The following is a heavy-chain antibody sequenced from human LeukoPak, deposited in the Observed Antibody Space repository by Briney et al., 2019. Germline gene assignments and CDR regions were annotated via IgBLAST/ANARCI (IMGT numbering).Heavy chain of an antibody. CDR3: AKGFGGLLPRWFDR. D-gene: IGHD3-10*01. Sequence: GGSLRLSCAASGFTFSSYAMNWVRQAPGKGLEWVSGISGSGGSTYYTDSVKGRFTISRDNSKNTLYLQMNRLRADDTAVYYCAKGFGGLLPRWFDRWGQGTLVTVSS. J-gene: IGHJ5*02. CDR1: GFTFSSYA. CDR2: ISGSGGST. V-gene: IGHV3-23*01.